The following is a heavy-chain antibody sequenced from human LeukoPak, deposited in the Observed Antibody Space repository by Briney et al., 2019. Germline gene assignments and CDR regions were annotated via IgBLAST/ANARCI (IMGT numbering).Heavy chain of an antibody. D-gene: IGHD3-10*01. V-gene: IGHV1-46*01. J-gene: IGHJ5*02. CDR2: INPSGGST. CDR1: GYTFTSYY. CDR3: ARDSSRFAMVQGVITNWFDP. Sequence: APVKVFCKASGYTFTSYYMHWVRQAPGQGLEWMGIINPSGGSTSYAQKFQGRVTMTRDTSTGTVYMELSSLRSEDTAVYYCARDSSRFAMVQGVITNWFDPWGQGTLVTVSS.